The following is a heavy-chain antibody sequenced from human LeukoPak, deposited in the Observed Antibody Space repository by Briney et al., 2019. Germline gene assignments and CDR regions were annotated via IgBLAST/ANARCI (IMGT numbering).Heavy chain of an antibody. V-gene: IGHV3-21*01. J-gene: IGHJ2*01. D-gene: IGHD1-26*01. CDR2: ISSSSSYI. CDR1: GFTFSSYS. CDR3: ARGWDRFGYWYFDL. Sequence: GGSLRLSCAASGFTFSSYSMNWVRQAPGKGLEWVSSISSSSSYIYYADSLKGRFTISRDNSKNTLYLQMKSLRPEDTAVYYCARGWDRFGYWYFDLWGRGTLVTVSS.